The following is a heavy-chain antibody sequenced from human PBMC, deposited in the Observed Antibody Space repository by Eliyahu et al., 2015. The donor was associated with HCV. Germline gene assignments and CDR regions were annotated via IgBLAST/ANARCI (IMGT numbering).Heavy chain of an antibody. J-gene: IGHJ4*02. Sequence: QVQLVQSGAEVKKPGASVXVSCKASGYTLTSYYMHWVRQAPGQGLEWMGIINPSGGSTQYAQKFQGRVAMTRDTSTSTVSMELNSLTSADTAVYYCARETVVAATYFDYWGQGTLVTVSS. CDR1: GYTLTSYY. V-gene: IGHV1-46*01. D-gene: IGHD2-15*01. CDR3: ARETVVAATYFDY. CDR2: INPSGGST.